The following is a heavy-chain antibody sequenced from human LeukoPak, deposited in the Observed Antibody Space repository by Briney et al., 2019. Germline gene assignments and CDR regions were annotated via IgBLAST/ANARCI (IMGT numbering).Heavy chain of an antibody. J-gene: IGHJ6*04. V-gene: IGHV3-30*04. Sequence: GRSLRLSCAASGFTFSSYAMHWVGQALGKGLEWVAVISYDGSNKYYADSVKGRFTISRDNSKNTLYLQMNSLRAEDTAVYYCASSMVRAVTYYYYGMDVWGKGTTVTVSS. CDR1: GFTFSSYA. D-gene: IGHD3-10*01. CDR2: ISYDGSNK. CDR3: ASSMVRAVTYYYYGMDV.